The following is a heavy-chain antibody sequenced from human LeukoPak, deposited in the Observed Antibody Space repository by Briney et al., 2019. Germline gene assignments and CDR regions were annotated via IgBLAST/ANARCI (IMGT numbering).Heavy chain of an antibody. J-gene: IGHJ4*02. CDR3: ARVSYYDSSSKGY. V-gene: IGHV3-21*01. CDR1: GFTFSSYS. D-gene: IGHD3-22*01. Sequence: GGSLGLSCAASGFTFSSYSMNWVRQAPGKGLEWVSSISSSSNYIYYADSVKGRFTISRDNAKSSLYLQMNSLRAEDTAVYYCARVSYYDSSSKGYWGQGTLVTVSS. CDR2: ISSSSNYI.